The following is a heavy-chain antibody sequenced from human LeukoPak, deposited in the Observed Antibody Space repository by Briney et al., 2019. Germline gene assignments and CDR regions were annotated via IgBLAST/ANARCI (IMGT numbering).Heavy chain of an antibody. Sequence: GGSLRLSCVASGFTFSSNAMTWVRQAPGKGLEWVATVTGSGGTTFYADSLKGWFTISRDNSKNTVYLQMNSLRVEDTAIYYCAKDYYGSGSSYTDAFDIWGQGTMVTVSS. CDR1: GFTFSSNA. CDR2: VTGSGGTT. D-gene: IGHD3-10*01. CDR3: AKDYYGSGSSYTDAFDI. V-gene: IGHV3-23*01. J-gene: IGHJ3*02.